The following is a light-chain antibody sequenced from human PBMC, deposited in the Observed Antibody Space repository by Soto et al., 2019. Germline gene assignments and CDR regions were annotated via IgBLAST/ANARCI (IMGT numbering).Light chain of an antibody. V-gene: IGKV1-39*01. CDR2: GAS. CDR1: QSISSY. Sequence: DIQMTQSPSSLSASVGDRVTITCRASQSISSYVNWYQQKPGKAPKFLIYGASSLQRGVPSRFSGSIFGTDFTLTISSLQPDDFATYYCQQSYSMPYTFGQGTKLEIK. J-gene: IGKJ2*01. CDR3: QQSYSMPYT.